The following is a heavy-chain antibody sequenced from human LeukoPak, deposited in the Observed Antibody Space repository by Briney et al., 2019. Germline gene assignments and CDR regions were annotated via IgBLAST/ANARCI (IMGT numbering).Heavy chain of an antibody. CDR1: GDSVSSNSAA. D-gene: IGHD6-6*01. V-gene: IGHV6-1*01. Sequence: SQTLSLTCAISGDSVSSNSAAWNWIRQSPWRGLGWLGRTYYRSKWYNDYAVSVKSRITINPDTSKNQFSLQLNSVTPEDTAVYYCAREGNDYSSSPWGLDVWGKGTTVTVSS. CDR2: TYYRSKWYN. J-gene: IGHJ6*04. CDR3: AREGNDYSSSPWGLDV.